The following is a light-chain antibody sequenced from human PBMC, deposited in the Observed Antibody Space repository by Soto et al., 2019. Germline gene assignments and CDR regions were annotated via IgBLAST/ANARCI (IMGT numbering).Light chain of an antibody. J-gene: IGLJ3*02. V-gene: IGLV2-23*02. CDR2: DVS. CDR3: CSFASSSTWV. CDR1: SSDVGSYNF. Sequence: QSALTQPASVSGSPGQSITISCTGASSDVGSYNFVSWYQQHPGQAPKLMIFDVSERPSGLSNRFSGSKSGNTASLTISGLRAEDEADYYFCSFASSSTWVFGGGTKVTVL.